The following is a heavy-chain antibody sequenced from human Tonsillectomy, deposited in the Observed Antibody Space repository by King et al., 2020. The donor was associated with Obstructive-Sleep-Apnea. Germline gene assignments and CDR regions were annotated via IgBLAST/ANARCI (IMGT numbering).Heavy chain of an antibody. D-gene: IGHD2-2*01. CDR2: ISXDGSIK. CDR1: GXTFSSYA. V-gene: IGHV3-30*04. Sequence: QLVQXGGXVVQXGRXLRLXCAAXGXTFSSYAXXWVRQAPGKXLVWVAVISXDGSIKYYXNSVKGRFTISRDNSKNTLYLQMNSLRAEDTAVYYCAREYPGYFDXWGQGTLVTXSS. J-gene: IGHJ4*02. CDR3: AREYPGYFDX.